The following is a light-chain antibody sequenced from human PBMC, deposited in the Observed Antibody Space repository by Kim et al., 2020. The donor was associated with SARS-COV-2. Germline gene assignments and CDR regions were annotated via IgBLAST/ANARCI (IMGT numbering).Light chain of an antibody. CDR3: QQINTYPST. CDR2: FTS. J-gene: IGKJ4*01. V-gene: IGKV1-9*01. CDR1: QGIGTN. Sequence: ASVGDRVTITCRASQGIGTNLAWYQQKPGKAPNLLIYFTSTLQSGVPSRFSGSGSGTVFTLTISTLQPEDFATYYCQQINTYPSTFGGGTKVDIK.